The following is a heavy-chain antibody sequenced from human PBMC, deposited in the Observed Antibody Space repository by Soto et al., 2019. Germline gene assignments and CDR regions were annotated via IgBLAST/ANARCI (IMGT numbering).Heavy chain of an antibody. J-gene: IGHJ5*02. CDR1: GGSISSSSYY. V-gene: IGHV4-39*01. CDR3: ARRLAAAGTYYAGWFDP. D-gene: IGHD6-13*01. CDR2: IYYSGST. Sequence: QLQLQESGPGLVKPSETLSLTCTVSGGSISSSSYYWGWIRQPPGKGLEWIGSIYYSGSTYYNPSLKRRVTISVDTSKNQFSLKLSSVTAADTAVYYCARRLAAAGTYYAGWFDPWGQGTLVTVSS.